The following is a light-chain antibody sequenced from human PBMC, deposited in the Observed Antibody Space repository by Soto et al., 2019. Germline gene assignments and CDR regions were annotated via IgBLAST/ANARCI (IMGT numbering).Light chain of an antibody. CDR1: QSISSW. V-gene: IGKV1-5*03. CDR3: QQYGA. Sequence: DIQMTQSPSTLSASVGDRVTITCRASQSISSWLAWYQQQPGKAPKLLIYKSSILENGVPSRFSGGGSGTEFTLTVSCLQPDDFATYYCQQYGAFGQGTKVDIK. J-gene: IGKJ1*01. CDR2: KSS.